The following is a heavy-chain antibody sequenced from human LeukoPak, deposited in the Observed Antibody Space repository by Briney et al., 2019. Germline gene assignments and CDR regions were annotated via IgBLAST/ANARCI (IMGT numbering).Heavy chain of an antibody. Sequence: PGGSLRLSCAASGLIVSNNYMSWVRQAPGKGLEWVSVIYTGGIAYYAGSVKGRFTIFRDNSENTLYLQMDSLRVEDTAVYYCARKFYDMDVWGQGTTVTVSS. J-gene: IGHJ6*02. V-gene: IGHV3-53*01. CDR3: ARKFYDMDV. CDR2: IYTGGIA. CDR1: GLIVSNNY.